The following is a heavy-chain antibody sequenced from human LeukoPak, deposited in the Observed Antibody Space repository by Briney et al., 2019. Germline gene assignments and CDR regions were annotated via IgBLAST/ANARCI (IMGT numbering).Heavy chain of an antibody. CDR2: ISGSGGST. CDR3: ARDSGTWFYLQD. D-gene: IGHD2/OR15-2a*01. CDR1: GFTFSSYA. Sequence: GGSLRLSCAASGFTFSSYAMSWVRQAPGKGLEWVSAISGSGGSTYYADSVKGRFTISRDNSKNTLYLQMNSLRDEDTAVYYCARDSGTWFYLQDWGQGTLVTVSS. V-gene: IGHV3-23*01. J-gene: IGHJ1*01.